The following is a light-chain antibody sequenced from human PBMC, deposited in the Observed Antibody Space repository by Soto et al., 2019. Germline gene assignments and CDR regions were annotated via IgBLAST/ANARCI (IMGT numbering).Light chain of an antibody. CDR3: QQYGSSLWT. Sequence: EIVLTQSPGTLSLSPGERATLSCRASQSVSSSYLAWYQQKPGQGPRLLIYGASSRATGIPDRFSGSGSGTDFTLTISRLEPEDFAVYYCQQYGSSLWTFGQVTKVEIK. V-gene: IGKV3-20*01. CDR2: GAS. CDR1: QSVSSSY. J-gene: IGKJ1*01.